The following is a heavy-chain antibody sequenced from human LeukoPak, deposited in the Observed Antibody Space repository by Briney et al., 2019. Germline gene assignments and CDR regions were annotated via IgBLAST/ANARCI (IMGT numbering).Heavy chain of an antibody. Sequence: ASVKVSCKASGYTFTSYGISWVRQAPGQGLEWMGWISAYNGNTNYAQKLQGRVTMTRDTSTSTVYMELSSLTSQDTAVYYCARGLYSGWYVYWGQGTLVTVSS. J-gene: IGHJ4*02. V-gene: IGHV1-18*01. CDR2: ISAYNGNT. CDR1: GYTFTSYG. CDR3: ARGLYSGWYVY. D-gene: IGHD6-19*01.